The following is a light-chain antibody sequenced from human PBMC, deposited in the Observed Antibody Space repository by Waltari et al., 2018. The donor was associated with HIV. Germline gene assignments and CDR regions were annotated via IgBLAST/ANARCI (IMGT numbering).Light chain of an antibody. V-gene: IGLV2-11*01. CDR2: HVT. J-gene: IGLJ1*01. Sequence: QSALTQPRSVSGSPGQSVTISCTGANSDVGGYDYVSWYQHHPGKDPKLIIYHVTKRPSGVPDRFSGSKSGNTASLTISGLQAEDEADYYCCSYAGDSSYVFGTGTEVTV. CDR3: CSYAGDSSYV. CDR1: NSDVGGYDY.